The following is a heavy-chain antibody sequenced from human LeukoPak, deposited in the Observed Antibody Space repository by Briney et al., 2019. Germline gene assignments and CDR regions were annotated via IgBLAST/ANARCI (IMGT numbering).Heavy chain of an antibody. D-gene: IGHD6-19*01. CDR2: IDPSDSYT. CDR1: GYSFTSYW. J-gene: IGHJ4*02. V-gene: IGHV5-10-1*01. CDR3: ARLPYSSGWYEDY. Sequence: GESLKISCKGSGYSFTSYWISWVRQMPGKGLEWMGRIDPSDSYTNYSPSFQGHVTISADKSISTAYQQWSSLKATDTAMYYCARLPYSSGWYEDYWGQGTLVTVSS.